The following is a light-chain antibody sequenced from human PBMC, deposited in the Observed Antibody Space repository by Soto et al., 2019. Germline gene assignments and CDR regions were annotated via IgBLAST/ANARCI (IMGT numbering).Light chain of an antibody. CDR1: QSITYSY. J-gene: IGKJ1*01. CDR2: EAS. Sequence: MTQPKDPQTVSPGERVTLSCSASQSITYSYLAWYQQKPGQAPRLLIYEASIRATGVPARFSGSGSATDFTLMRTSQESGDFAAYYGQHYTTSAWTFGLGTKVDIK. CDR3: QHYTTSAWT. V-gene: IGKV3-15*01.